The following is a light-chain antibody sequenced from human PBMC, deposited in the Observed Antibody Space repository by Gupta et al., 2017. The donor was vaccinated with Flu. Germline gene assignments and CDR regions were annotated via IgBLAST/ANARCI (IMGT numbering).Light chain of an antibody. V-gene: IGKV3-15*01. CDR3: QQDYDSHS. CDR1: QSVSTN. CDR2: DAS. J-gene: IGKJ4*01. Sequence: SPAPLSVSPGERATRSSRASQSVSTNLDWYQQKPGQAPRLLIHDASSRANEVPGRFYGSGSGTEFSLTSSSGQSEDFALYGRQQDYDSHSFGGGTTVEIK.